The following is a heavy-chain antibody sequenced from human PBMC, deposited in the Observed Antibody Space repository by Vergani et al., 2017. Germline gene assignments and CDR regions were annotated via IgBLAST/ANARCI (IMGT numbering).Heavy chain of an antibody. J-gene: IGHJ4*02. CDR1: GESIRSGSHY. CDR2: IHTGGST. V-gene: IGHV4-61*02. D-gene: IGHD3-10*01. Sequence: QVKLQESGPGLLKPSQTLSLTCTVSGESIRSGSHYWSWIRQPAGKGPEWIGHIHTGGSTDLNPSFKSRVSISVDTSKSQFSLKLSSVTAADTAVYYCCRGVRGVIYFDYWGQGTLVTVSS. CDR3: CRGVRGVIYFDY.